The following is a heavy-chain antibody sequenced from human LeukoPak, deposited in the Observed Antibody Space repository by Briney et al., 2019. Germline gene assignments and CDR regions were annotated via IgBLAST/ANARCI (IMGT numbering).Heavy chain of an antibody. V-gene: IGHV4-39*01. CDR2: IYYSGST. D-gene: IGHD3-10*01. CDR3: ARLLWFGELGGTYYFDY. J-gene: IGHJ4*02. CDR1: GDSISSSRYY. Sequence: PSETLSLTCTVPGDSISSSRYYWGWTGLPPGKGLESIGRIYYSGSTYYNTSLKSRVTISVDTSKNQFSLKLSSVTAADTAVYYCARLLWFGELGGTYYFDYWGQGTLVTVSS.